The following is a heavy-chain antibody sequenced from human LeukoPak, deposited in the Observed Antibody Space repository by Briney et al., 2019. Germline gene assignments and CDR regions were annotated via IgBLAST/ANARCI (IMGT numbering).Heavy chain of an antibody. D-gene: IGHD4-17*01. CDR3: ARLVPHGDYYFYYYMDV. CDR2: IYYSGST. CDR1: GGSISSGGYY. J-gene: IGHJ6*03. Sequence: PSQTLSLTCTVSGGSISSGGYYWRWIRQHAGKGLEWIGYIYYSGSTYYNPSLKSRVTISVDTSKNQFSLKLSSVTAADTAVYYCARLVPHGDYYFYYYMDVWGKGSTVTVSS. V-gene: IGHV4-31*03.